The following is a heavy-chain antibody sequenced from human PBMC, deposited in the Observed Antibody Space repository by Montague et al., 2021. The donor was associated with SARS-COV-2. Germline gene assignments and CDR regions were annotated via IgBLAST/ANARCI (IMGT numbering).Heavy chain of an antibody. D-gene: IGHD6-13*01. CDR1: GGSISSSIYY. CDR2: IYYSGST. CDR3: ARLGRQQLVRLSGMDV. V-gene: IGHV4-39*07. Sequence: SETLSLTCTVYGGSISSSIYYWDWIRQPPGKGLEWIGSIYYSGSTYYNPSLKSRVTISVDTSKNQFSLKLSSVTAADTAVYYCARLGRQQLVRLSGMDVWGQGTTVTVSS. J-gene: IGHJ6*02.